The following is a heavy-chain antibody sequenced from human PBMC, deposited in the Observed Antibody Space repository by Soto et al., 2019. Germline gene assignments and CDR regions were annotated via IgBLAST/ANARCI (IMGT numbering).Heavy chain of an antibody. J-gene: IGHJ5*02. CDR3: ATSRERYCSGGSCYEFDP. Sequence: GASVKVSCKASGGTFSSYAISWVRQAPGQGLEWMGGIIPIFGTANYAQKFQGRVTITADESTSTAYMELSSLRSEDTAVYYCATSRERYCSGGSCYEFDPWGQGTQVTVSS. D-gene: IGHD2-15*01. V-gene: IGHV1-69*13. CDR1: GGTFSSYA. CDR2: IIPIFGTA.